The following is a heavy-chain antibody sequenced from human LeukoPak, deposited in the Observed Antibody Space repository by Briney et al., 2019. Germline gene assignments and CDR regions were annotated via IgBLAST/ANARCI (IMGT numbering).Heavy chain of an antibody. CDR1: GGSFSGYY. CDR2: INHSGST. Sequence: SETLSLTCAVYGGSFSGYYWSWIRQPPGKGLEWIGEINHSGSTNYNPSLKTRVTLSVDPSKNQFSLKLTSLTAADTSVYYCARGPRDTSGWWGWFDTWGQGNLVSVSS. CDR3: ARGPRDTSGWWGWFDT. J-gene: IGHJ5*02. D-gene: IGHD6-19*01. V-gene: IGHV4-34*01.